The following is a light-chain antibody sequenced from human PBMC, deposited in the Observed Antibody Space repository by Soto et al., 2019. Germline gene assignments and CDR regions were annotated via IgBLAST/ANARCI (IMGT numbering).Light chain of an antibody. CDR1: QSVSYY. V-gene: IGKV3-20*01. Sequence: IVLTQSPGTLSLSPVERATLSCRASQSVSYYLAWYQQKTGQAPRILIYGASSRATGIPDRFSGSGSGTDLNLTISRLEPEDFAVYYCQKYGSSPITCGQGTRLEI. CDR3: QKYGSSPIT. J-gene: IGKJ5*01. CDR2: GAS.